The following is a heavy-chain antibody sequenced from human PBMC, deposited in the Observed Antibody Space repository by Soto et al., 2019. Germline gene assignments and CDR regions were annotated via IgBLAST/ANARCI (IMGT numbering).Heavy chain of an antibody. J-gene: IGHJ4*02. CDR1: GFTFSSYA. V-gene: IGHV3-30-3*01. D-gene: IGHD4-17*01. CDR2: ISYDGSNK. CDR3: ARDIPVYGGNPGYFDS. Sequence: RLSCAASGFTFSSYAMHWVRQAPGEGLEWVAVISYDGSNKYYADSVKGRFTISRDNSKNTLYLQMNSLRAEDTAVYYCARDIPVYGGNPGYFDSWGQGTLVTVSS.